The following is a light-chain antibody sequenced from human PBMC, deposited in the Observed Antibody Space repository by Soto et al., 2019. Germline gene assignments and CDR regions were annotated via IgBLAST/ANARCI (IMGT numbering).Light chain of an antibody. V-gene: IGLV2-11*01. CDR2: DVS. J-gene: IGLJ1*01. CDR3: CSYAGSYTFV. Sequence: QSALTQPRSVSGSPGQSVTISCTGTSSDVGGYDFVSWFQHHPGKPPKLIMYDVSKRPSGVPDRFSGSKSGNTASLIISGLQAEDEADYYCCSYAGSYTFVFGTGTKLTVL. CDR1: SSDVGGYDF.